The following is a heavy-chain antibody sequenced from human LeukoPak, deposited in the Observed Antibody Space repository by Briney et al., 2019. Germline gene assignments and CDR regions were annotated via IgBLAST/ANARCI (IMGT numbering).Heavy chain of an antibody. D-gene: IGHD3-3*01. Sequence: GASVKVSCKASGYTSPSFIINWFGQTLDNGLMRMGWMNPNSGNTGYAQKFQGRVTMTRTTSMSTAYMELNSLRSEDTAVYYCARGHWSGYNYNWFDPWGQGTLVTVTS. J-gene: IGHJ5*02. CDR1: GYTSPSFI. CDR3: ARGHWSGYNYNWFDP. CDR2: MNPNSGNT. V-gene: IGHV1-8*01.